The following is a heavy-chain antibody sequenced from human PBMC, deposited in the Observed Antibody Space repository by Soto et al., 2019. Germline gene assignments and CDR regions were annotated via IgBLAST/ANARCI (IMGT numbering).Heavy chain of an antibody. V-gene: IGHV4-39*01. D-gene: IGHD2-2*02. CDR2: IYYSGST. Sequence: QLQLQESGPGLVKPSETLSLTCTVSGGSISSSSYYWGWIRQPPGKGLEWIGSIYYSGSTYYNPSLKSRVTISVDTSKNQFSLKLSSVTAADTAVYYCARHVIVLVPAAIVRDWFDPWGQGTLVTVSS. CDR3: ARHVIVLVPAAIVRDWFDP. J-gene: IGHJ5*02. CDR1: GGSISSSSYY.